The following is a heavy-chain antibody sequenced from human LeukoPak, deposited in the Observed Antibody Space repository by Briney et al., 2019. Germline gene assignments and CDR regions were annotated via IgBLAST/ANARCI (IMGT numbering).Heavy chain of an antibody. J-gene: IGHJ4*02. D-gene: IGHD5-18*01. CDR1: GFTFINYG. CDR2: VWYDGSNK. CDR3: AKDRDTAMEIEY. V-gene: IGHV3-33*06. Sequence: PPGGSLRLXCAASGFTFINYGMHWVRRAPGKELEWVAVVWYDGSNKYYADSVKGRFTISRDNSKNTLYLQMNSLRAEDTAVYYCAKDRDTAMEIEYWGQGTLVTVSS.